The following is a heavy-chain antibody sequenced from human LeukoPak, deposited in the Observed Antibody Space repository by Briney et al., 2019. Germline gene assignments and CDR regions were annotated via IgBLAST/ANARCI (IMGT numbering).Heavy chain of an antibody. J-gene: IGHJ6*02. Sequence: GGSLRLSCAASGFTFSSYSMNWVRQAPGKGLEWVSYISSSSSTIYYADSVKGRFTISRDNAKNSLYLQMNSLRAEDTAVYYCAREVFAGYYYGMDVWGQGSTVTVSS. CDR3: AREVFAGYYYGMDV. CDR2: ISSSSSTI. CDR1: GFTFSSYS. V-gene: IGHV3-48*04.